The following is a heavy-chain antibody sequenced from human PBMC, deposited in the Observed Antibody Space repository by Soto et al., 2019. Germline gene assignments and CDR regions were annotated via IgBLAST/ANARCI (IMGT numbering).Heavy chain of an antibody. CDR2: ISTNGGST. J-gene: IGHJ4*02. CDR3: VKGEYYYDSSGYYPFDY. V-gene: IGHV3-64D*06. D-gene: IGHD3-22*01. CDR1: GFTFSTYA. Sequence: PGGSLRLSCAASGFTFSTYAIHWVRQAPGKGLEYVSSISTNGGSTHYADSVKGRFTISRDNSKNTVYLQMSSLRAEDTAVYYCVKGEYYYDSSGYYPFDYWGQGTLVTVSS.